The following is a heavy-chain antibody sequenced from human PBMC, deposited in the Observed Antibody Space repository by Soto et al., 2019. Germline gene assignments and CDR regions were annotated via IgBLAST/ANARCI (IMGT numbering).Heavy chain of an antibody. CDR2: IWYDGSNK. J-gene: IGHJ3*02. CDR1: GFTFSSYG. D-gene: IGHD4-17*01. Sequence: GGSLRLSCAASGFTFSSYGMHWVRQAPGKGLEWVAVIWYDGSNKYYADSVKGRFTISRDNSKNTLYLQMNSLRAEDTAVYYCARDGGPYDYCCNSGGGAFDIWGQGTMVTVSS. V-gene: IGHV3-33*01. CDR3: ARDGGPYDYCCNSGGGAFDI.